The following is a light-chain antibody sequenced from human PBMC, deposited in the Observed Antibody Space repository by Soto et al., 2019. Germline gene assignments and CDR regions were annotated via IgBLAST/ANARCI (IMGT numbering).Light chain of an antibody. CDR3: QQYNNWPLT. CDR1: QSVSNN. Sequence: EIGLSQSPGTLSLCPGERATISCRASQSVSNNYLAWYQQKPGQAPRLLIYAASTRATGIPARFSGTGSGTAFTLTISSLQSEDFAVYYCQQYNNWPLTFGGGTKVDNK. V-gene: IGKV3-15*01. J-gene: IGKJ4*01. CDR2: AAS.